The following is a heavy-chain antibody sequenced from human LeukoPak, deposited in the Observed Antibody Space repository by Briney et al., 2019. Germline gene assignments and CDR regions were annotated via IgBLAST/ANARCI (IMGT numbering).Heavy chain of an antibody. Sequence: PSETLSLTCAVYGGSFSGYYWSWIRQPPGKGLEWIGEINHSGSTNYNPSLKSRVTISVDTSKKQLSLKLSSVTAADTAVYYCARGYCSGGSCASTHYYYYYMDVWGKGTTVTVSS. CDR3: ARGYCSGGSCASTHYYYYYMDV. V-gene: IGHV4-34*01. CDR2: INHSGST. D-gene: IGHD2-15*01. J-gene: IGHJ6*03. CDR1: GGSFSGYY.